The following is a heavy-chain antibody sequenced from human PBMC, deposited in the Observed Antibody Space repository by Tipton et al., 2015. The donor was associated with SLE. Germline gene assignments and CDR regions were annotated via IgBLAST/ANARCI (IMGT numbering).Heavy chain of an antibody. D-gene: IGHD1-26*01. CDR2: INHSGST. V-gene: IGHV4-34*01. CDR1: GGSFSGYY. CDR3: ARGSSNAGTAYFDY. Sequence: TLSLTCAVYGGSFSGYYWSWIRQPPGKGLEWIGEINHSGSTNYNPSLKSRVTISVDTSRNQFSLKLSSVTAADTAVYYCARGSSNAGTAYFDYRGQGTLVTVSS. J-gene: IGHJ4*02.